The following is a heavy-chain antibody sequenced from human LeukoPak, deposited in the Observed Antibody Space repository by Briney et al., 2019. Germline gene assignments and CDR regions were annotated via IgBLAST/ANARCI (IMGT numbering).Heavy chain of an antibody. J-gene: IGHJ4*02. CDR3: AKTIAVAVGDY. CDR1: GFTFSSYG. V-gene: IGHV3-30*18. CDR2: ISYDGSNK. Sequence: PGGSLRLSCAASGFTFSSYGMHWVRQAPGKGLEWVAVISYDGSNKYYADSVKGRFTISRDNSENTLYLQMNSLRAEDTAVYYCAKTIAVAVGDYWGQGTLVTVSS. D-gene: IGHD6-19*01.